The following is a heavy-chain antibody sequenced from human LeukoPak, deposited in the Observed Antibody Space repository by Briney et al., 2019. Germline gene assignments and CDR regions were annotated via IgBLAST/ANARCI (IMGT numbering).Heavy chain of an antibody. J-gene: IGHJ6*03. D-gene: IGHD5-18*01. Sequence: GGSLRLSCAASGFAFNTYSMNWVRQAPGKGLEWVSSFSFNGESTYYADSAKGRFTISRDNSKNTLYLQMNSLRAEDTAVYYCAKGGYSNGRYYYYMDVWGEGTTVTVSS. CDR2: FSFNGEST. V-gene: IGHV3-23*01. CDR1: GFAFNTYS. CDR3: AKGGYSNGRYYYYMDV.